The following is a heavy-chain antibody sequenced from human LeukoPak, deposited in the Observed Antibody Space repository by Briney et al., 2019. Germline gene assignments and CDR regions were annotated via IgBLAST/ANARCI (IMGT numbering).Heavy chain of an antibody. CDR1: GLTFDDYW. D-gene: IGHD6-19*01. CDR2: IRSKAYGGTT. Sequence: PGGSLRLSCGASGLTFDDYWMSWVRQAPGKGLEWVGFIRSKAYGGTTEYAASVKGRFTISRDDSKSIAYLQMNSLKTEDTAVYYCTRGTDSSGWWGQGTLVTVSS. V-gene: IGHV3-49*04. J-gene: IGHJ4*02. CDR3: TRGTDSSGW.